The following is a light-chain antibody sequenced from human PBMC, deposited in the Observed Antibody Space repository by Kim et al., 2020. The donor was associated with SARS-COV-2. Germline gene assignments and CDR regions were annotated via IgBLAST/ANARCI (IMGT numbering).Light chain of an antibody. CDR2: EDT. J-gene: IGLJ3*02. V-gene: IGLV3-25*03. CDR3: QSSDSSDTLWV. CDR1: ALPNQY. Sequence: SYELTQPPSVSVSPGQTARITCSGDALPNQYAYWFQQKPGQAPVLVIYEDTERPSGIPERFSGSTSGTTVTLTISGVQAEDEADYYCQSSDSSDTLWVCG.